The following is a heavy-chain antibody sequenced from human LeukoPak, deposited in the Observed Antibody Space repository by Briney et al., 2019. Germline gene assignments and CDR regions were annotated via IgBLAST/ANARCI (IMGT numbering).Heavy chain of an antibody. CDR2: ISYDGSNE. Sequence: PGGSLRLSCAASGFTFSSYEMNWVRQAPGKGLEWVAIISYDGSNEYYADSVKGRFTISRDNSKNTLYLQMNSLRAEDTAVYYCARPQFEYYYDSSGLDYGGQGTLVTVSS. CDR1: GFTFSSYE. V-gene: IGHV3-30*04. CDR3: ARPQFEYYYDSSGLDY. J-gene: IGHJ4*02. D-gene: IGHD3-22*01.